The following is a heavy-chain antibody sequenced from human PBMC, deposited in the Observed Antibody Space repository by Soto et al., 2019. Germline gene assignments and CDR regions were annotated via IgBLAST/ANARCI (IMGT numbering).Heavy chain of an antibody. D-gene: IGHD3-10*01. CDR1: GYTLTELS. J-gene: IGHJ5*02. V-gene: IGHV1-24*01. Sequence: ASVKVSCKVSGYTLTELSMHWVRQAPGKGLEWMGGFDPEDGETIYAQKFQGRVTMTEDTSTDTAYMELSSLRSEDTAAYYCATSRPVLLLCGESRLFGHWGQGTLGTVSS. CDR3: ATSRPVLLLCGESRLFGH. CDR2: FDPEDGET.